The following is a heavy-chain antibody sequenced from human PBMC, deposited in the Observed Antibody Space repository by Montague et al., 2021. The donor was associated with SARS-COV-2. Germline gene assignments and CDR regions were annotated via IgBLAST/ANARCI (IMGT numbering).Heavy chain of an antibody. D-gene: IGHD3-16*01. CDR2: LYNGGTT. CDR1: GGSISSSTYY. V-gene: IGHV4-39*02. CDR3: ARTSKLRESSSGNYYYHAMDV. Sequence: SETLSLTCNVSGGSISSSTYYWGWIRRPPGKGLEWIGNLYNGGTTYYSPSLKSRVTISVDTSKNHFSLNMASVTAADTAVYYCARTSKLRESSSGNYYYHAMDVWAKGPRSPSP. J-gene: IGHJ6*02.